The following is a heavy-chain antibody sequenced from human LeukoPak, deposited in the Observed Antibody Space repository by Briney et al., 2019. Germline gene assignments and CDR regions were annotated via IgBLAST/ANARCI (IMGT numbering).Heavy chain of an antibody. D-gene: IGHD6-19*01. J-gene: IGHJ3*02. V-gene: IGHV3-74*01. CDR1: GFTFSSYW. CDR3: ARYRGSSGWPYDAFDI. CDR2: INSDERRT. Sequence: GGSLRLSCAASGFTFSSYWMHWVRQAPGKGVVWVSRINSDERRTSYADSVQGRFTISRDNAKNTLYLQMNSLRAEDTAVYYCARYRGSSGWPYDAFDIWGQGTMVTVSS.